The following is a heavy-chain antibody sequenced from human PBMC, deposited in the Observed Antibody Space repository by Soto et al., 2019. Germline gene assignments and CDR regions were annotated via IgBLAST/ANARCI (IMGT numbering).Heavy chain of an antibody. CDR2: IKSKTDGGTT. D-gene: IGHD6-6*01. J-gene: IGHJ6*02. CDR1: GFTFSNAW. CDR3: TTARIAARRLYYYYGMDV. Sequence: PGGSLRLSCAASGFTFSNAWMSWVRQAPGKGLEWVGRIKSKTDGGTTDYAAPVKGRFTISRDDSKNTLYLQMNSLKTEDTAVFYCTTARIAARRLYYYYGMDVWGQGTTVTVSS. V-gene: IGHV3-15*01.